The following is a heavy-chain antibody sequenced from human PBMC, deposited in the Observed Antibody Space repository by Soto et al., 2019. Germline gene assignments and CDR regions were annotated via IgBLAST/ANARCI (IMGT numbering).Heavy chain of an antibody. CDR2: ITSSSSYK. J-gene: IGHJ6*02. CDR1: AFTFKNFP. CDR3: AREKCSSTSCNHGMDV. D-gene: IGHD2-2*01. Sequence: EVQLVESGGGPVKPGGSLRLSCVACAFTFKNFPMHWVRQAPGEGLQWLASITSSSSYKYYADSVKGRFTISRDNAKNSLFLELTGLRAEDTAVYYCAREKCSSTSCNHGMDVWGLGTTVTVSS. V-gene: IGHV3-21*02.